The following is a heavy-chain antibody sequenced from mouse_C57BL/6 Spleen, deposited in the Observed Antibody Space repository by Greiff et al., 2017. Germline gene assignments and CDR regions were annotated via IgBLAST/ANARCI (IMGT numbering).Heavy chain of an antibody. V-gene: IGHV5-6*02. CDR3: ARRTTVHYFDC. J-gene: IGHJ2*01. D-gene: IGHD1-1*01. CDR1: GFTFSSYG. CDR2: ISSGGSYT. Sequence: EVMLVESGGDLVKPGGSLKLSCAASGFTFSSYGMSWVRQTPDKRLEWVATISSGGSYTYYPDSVKGRFTISRDNAKNTLYLQMSSLKAEDTAMYYCARRTTVHYFDCWGKGTTLTVSS.